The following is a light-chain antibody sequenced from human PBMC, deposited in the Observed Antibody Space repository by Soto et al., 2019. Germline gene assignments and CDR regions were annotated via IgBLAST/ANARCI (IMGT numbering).Light chain of an antibody. CDR1: SSDVGAYDY. CDR3: SSYAGSNNVI. V-gene: IGLV2-8*01. CDR2: EVT. J-gene: IGLJ2*01. Sequence: QSALTQPPSASGAPGQSVTISCTGTSSDVGAYDYVSWYQQEPGKAPKLLLYEVTNRPSGVPDRFSGSKSGTTASLTVSGLQAEDEADYYCSSYAGSNNVIFGAGTKLTVL.